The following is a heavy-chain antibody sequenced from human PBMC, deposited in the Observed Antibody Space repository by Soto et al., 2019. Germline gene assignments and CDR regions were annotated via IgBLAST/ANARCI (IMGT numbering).Heavy chain of an antibody. CDR3: ARDVPGKLGHDP. CDR1: GFTFSSFW. D-gene: IGHD3-10*01. J-gene: IGHJ5*02. Sequence: TGGSLRLSCAASGFTFSSFWMSWARRAPGKGLEWVANIKQDGSDKNYVGSVKGRFTISRDNAKNSLYLQMDSLRVEDTAVYYCARDVPGKLGHDPWGQGTLVTVSS. CDR2: IKQDGSDK. V-gene: IGHV3-7*01.